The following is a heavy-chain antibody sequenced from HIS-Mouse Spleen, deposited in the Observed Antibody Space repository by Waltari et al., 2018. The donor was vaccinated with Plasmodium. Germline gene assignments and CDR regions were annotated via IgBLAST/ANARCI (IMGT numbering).Heavy chain of an antibody. CDR1: GFTFSSYA. V-gene: IGHV3-23*01. J-gene: IGHJ4*02. Sequence: EVQLLESGGGLVQPGGSLRLSCAASGFTFSSYAMSWGRQAPGKGLGLVSAISCSGGITYYADSVKGRFTISRDNSKNTLYLQMNSLRAEDTAVYYCAKVIAARDYWGQGTLVTVSS. D-gene: IGHD6-25*01. CDR2: ISCSGGIT. CDR3: AKVIAARDY.